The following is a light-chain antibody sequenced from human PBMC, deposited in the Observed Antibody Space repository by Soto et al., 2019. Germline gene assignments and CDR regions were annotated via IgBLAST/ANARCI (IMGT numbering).Light chain of an antibody. CDR2: GAS. CDR3: QQLNSFPIP. Sequence: QLTQSPSSLSASVGDRVTITCRASQGISSFLAWYQQKPGKAPKLLIYGASTLQSGVPSRFSGSGSGTDFTLTIGSLQPEDFATYYCQQLNSFPIPFGPGTKVHIK. V-gene: IGKV1-9*01. J-gene: IGKJ3*01. CDR1: QGISSF.